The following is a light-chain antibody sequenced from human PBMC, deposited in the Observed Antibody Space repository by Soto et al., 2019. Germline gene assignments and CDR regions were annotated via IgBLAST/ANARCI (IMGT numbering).Light chain of an antibody. J-gene: IGKJ2*01. CDR3: QEYADSIRT. CDR2: GAS. V-gene: IGKV3-20*01. Sequence: EIVLTQTPGTLSLSPGERATLSCRASQTVSSGYLAWYQQKAGQAPRLLIFGASTRATGIPDRVGGSGSGTDLNLTISRRGPEDFGEYYCQEYADSIRTFGQGTKLEIK. CDR1: QTVSSGY.